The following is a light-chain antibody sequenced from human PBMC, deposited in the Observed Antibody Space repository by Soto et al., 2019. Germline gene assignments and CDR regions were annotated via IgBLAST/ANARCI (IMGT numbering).Light chain of an antibody. CDR1: QGISNY. J-gene: IGKJ1*01. V-gene: IGKV1-27*01. CDR2: AAS. CDR3: QKYNSAPWT. Sequence: DLQMTQSPSSLSASVGDRVTITCRASQGISNYLAWYQQKPGTVPKLLIYAASTLQSGVPTRFSGSGSGTEFTLTISILQPEDVATYYCQKYNSAPWTFGQGTKVEIK.